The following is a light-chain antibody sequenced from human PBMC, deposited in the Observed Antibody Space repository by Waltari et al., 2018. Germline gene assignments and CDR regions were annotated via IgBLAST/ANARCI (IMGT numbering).Light chain of an antibody. V-gene: IGKV1-27*01. CDR1: QAISNF. J-gene: IGKJ2*01. Sequence: DIQMTQSPSSLPASVGDRVTITCRASQAISNFLAWYQQRPGKVPKLLIYSASTLESGVPSRFSGSASGTDFTLTISSLQPEDVATYYCQKYNSAPHTFGQGTKLEI. CDR3: QKYNSAPHT. CDR2: SAS.